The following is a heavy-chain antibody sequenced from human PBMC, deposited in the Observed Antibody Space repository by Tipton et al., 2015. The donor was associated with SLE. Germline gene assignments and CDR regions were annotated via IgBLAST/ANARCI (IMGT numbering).Heavy chain of an antibody. CDR1: GYTFTGYY. CDR2: INPNSGGT. D-gene: IGHD3-10*01. CDR3: AFSDGITMVQGVIRGAFDI. V-gene: IGHV1-2*06. Sequence: QSGAEVKKPGASVKVSCKASGYTFTGYYMHWVRQAPGQGLEWMGRINPNSGGTNYAQKFQGRVTMTRDTSISTAYMELSRLRSDDTAVYYCAFSDGITMVQGVIRGAFDIWGQGTMVTVSS. J-gene: IGHJ3*02.